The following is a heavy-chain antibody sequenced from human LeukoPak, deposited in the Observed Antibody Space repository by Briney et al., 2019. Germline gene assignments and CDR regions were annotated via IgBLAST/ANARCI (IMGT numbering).Heavy chain of an antibody. J-gene: IGHJ5*01. Sequence: SGTLSLTCTVSGDSVSSGDYYWSWIRQPPGEGLEWIGYIYYSGSTYYNPSLKSRVTISLDTSKNQVSLKVYSVTAADTAVYFCARGKYNWFGSWGQGSLVTVSS. CDR2: IYYSGST. CDR1: GDSVSSGDYY. CDR3: ARGKYNWFGS. V-gene: IGHV4-30-4*01.